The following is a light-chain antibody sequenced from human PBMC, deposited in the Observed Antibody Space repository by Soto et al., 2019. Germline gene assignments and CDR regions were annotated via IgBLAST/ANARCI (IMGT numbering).Light chain of an antibody. CDR1: QSVGNNY. CDR2: CTS. Sequence: EIVLTQSPGTLSLSPGERATLSCRASQSVGNNYLAWYQQKPGQAPRLLIFCTSSRATGIPDRFSGSGSGTDFTLTISRLEPEDFAVYYCQKYGGSPPMYTFGQGTKLEIK. CDR3: QKYGGSPPMYT. V-gene: IGKV3-20*01. J-gene: IGKJ2*01.